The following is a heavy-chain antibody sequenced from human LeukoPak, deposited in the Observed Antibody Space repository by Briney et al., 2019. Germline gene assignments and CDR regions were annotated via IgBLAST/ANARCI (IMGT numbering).Heavy chain of an antibody. Sequence: GESLKISCKHSEYSFPNYCIGWVRQMPGKGLEWMGIIYPDDSDTRYSPSFQGQVTISADRSISTAYLQWSSLRASDTAMYYCARLGDYDILTGYYNGAFDIWGQGTMVTVSS. CDR3: ARLGDYDILTGYYNGAFDI. D-gene: IGHD3-9*01. CDR2: IYPDDSDT. J-gene: IGHJ3*02. V-gene: IGHV5-51*01. CDR1: EYSFPNYC.